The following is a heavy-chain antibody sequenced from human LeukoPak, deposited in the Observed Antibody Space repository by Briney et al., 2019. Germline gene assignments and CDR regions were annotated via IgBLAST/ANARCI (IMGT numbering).Heavy chain of an antibody. Sequence: SETLSLTCTVSGGSISSYYWSWTRQPPGKGLEWIRYIYYSGSTNYNPSLKSRVTISVDTSKNQFSLKLSSVTAADTAVYYCARDLGFCSSTSCYPWFDPWGQGTLVTVSS. V-gene: IGHV4-59*01. CDR1: GGSISSYY. D-gene: IGHD2-2*01. CDR3: ARDLGFCSSTSCYPWFDP. J-gene: IGHJ5*02. CDR2: IYYSGST.